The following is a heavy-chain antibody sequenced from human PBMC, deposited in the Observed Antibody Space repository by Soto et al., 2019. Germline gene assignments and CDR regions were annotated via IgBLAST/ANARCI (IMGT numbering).Heavy chain of an antibody. CDR1: GYTFTGYY. Sequence: ASVKVSCKASGYTFTGYYMHWVRQVPGQGLEWMGWINPNSGGTNYAQKFQGWVTMTRDTSISTAYMELSRLRSDDTAVYYCARGGRSSGSSRWSPYYYYGMDVWGQGATVTVSS. D-gene: IGHD6-6*01. V-gene: IGHV1-2*04. J-gene: IGHJ6*02. CDR2: INPNSGGT. CDR3: ARGGRSSGSSRWSPYYYYGMDV.